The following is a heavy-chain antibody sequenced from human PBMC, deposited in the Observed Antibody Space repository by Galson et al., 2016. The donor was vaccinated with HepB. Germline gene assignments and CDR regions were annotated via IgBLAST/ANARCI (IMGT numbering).Heavy chain of an antibody. CDR2: ISSNGGST. CDR3: VNGGIAEAGTVLAFDI. Sequence: SLRLSCAASGFTFITYAMHWVRQAPGKGLEYVSAISSNGGSTYYADSVKGRFTISRDNSKNTLYLQMSSLRAEDTAIYYCVNGGIAEAGTVLAFDIWGQGTMVTVSS. V-gene: IGHV3-64D*06. CDR1: GFTFITYA. J-gene: IGHJ3*02. D-gene: IGHD6-13*01.